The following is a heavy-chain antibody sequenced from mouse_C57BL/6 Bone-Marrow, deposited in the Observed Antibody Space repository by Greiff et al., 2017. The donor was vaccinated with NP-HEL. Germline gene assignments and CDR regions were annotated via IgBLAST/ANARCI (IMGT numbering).Heavy chain of an antibody. V-gene: IGHV1-82*01. J-gene: IGHJ2*01. D-gene: IGHD1-1*01. CDR1: GYAFSSSW. CDR3: ARFITTVVAHFDY. Sequence: VKLMESGPELVKPGASVKISCKASGYAFSSSWMNWVKQRPGKGLEWIGRIYPGDGDTNYNGKFKGKATLTADKSSSTAYMQLSSLTSEDSAVYFCARFITTVVAHFDYWGQGTTLTVSS. CDR2: IYPGDGDT.